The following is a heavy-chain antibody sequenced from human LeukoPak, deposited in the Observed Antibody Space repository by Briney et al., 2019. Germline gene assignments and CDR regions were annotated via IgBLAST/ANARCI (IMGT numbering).Heavy chain of an antibody. CDR2: ISSSSSTI. D-gene: IGHD5-12*01. CDR3: ARDSGYDYAVYYYYYGMDV. CDR1: GFTFSSYS. V-gene: IGHV3-48*01. J-gene: IGHJ6*02. Sequence: GGSLRLSCAASGFTFSSYSMTWVRQAPGKGLEWVSYISSSSSTIYYADSVKGRFTISRDNAKNSLYLQMNSLRAEDTAVYYCARDSGYDYAVYYYYYGMDVWGQGTTVTVSS.